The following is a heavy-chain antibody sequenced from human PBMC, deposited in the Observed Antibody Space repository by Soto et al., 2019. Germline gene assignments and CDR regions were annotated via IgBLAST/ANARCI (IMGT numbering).Heavy chain of an antibody. CDR3: AKTETWSGYYNAFDY. J-gene: IGHJ4*02. CDR2: ISGSGTST. Sequence: GGSLRLSCAASGFTFSGYAVTWVRQAPGKGLEWVSAISGSGTSTYYADSVKGRFTISRDNSKNTLYLQMNSLRAEDTAVYYCAKTETWSGYYNAFDYWGQGTQVTVSS. V-gene: IGHV3-23*01. CDR1: GFTFSGYA. D-gene: IGHD3-3*01.